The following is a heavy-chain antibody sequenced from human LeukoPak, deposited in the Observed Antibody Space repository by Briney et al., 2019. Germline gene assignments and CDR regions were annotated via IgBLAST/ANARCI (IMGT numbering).Heavy chain of an antibody. CDR1: GFNFSINW. Sequence: GGSLRLSCSASGFNFSINWMTWVRQAPGKGLEWVANIPDDGSETNYVDSVKGRFVISRDNAKNSLSLQMSSLREEDTALYYCARGWATIPDWGQGTLVTVSS. V-gene: IGHV3-7*01. CDR2: IPDDGSET. CDR3: ARGWATIPD. J-gene: IGHJ1*01. D-gene: IGHD5-24*01.